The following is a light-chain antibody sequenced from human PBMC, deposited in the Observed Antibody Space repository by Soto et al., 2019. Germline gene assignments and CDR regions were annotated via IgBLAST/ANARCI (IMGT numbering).Light chain of an antibody. CDR3: QQYVTSPLT. J-gene: IGKJ4*01. Sequence: ESVLTQSPGTLSLSPGERATLSCRASQSVSSYLAWYQQKPGQAPRLLIYGVSSRATGIPDRFSGSGSRTDFTLTISRLEPEDFAVYYCQQYVTSPLTFGGGTKVDIK. CDR1: QSVSSY. CDR2: GVS. V-gene: IGKV3-20*01.